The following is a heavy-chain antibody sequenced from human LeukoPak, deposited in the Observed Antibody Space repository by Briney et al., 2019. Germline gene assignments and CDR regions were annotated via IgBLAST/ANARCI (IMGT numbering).Heavy chain of an antibody. CDR1: GFTFSSYE. CDR2: ISSSGSTI. J-gene: IGHJ3*02. D-gene: IGHD2-2*01. CDR3: XXXXXSTSCSFKPANXXDAXXI. Sequence: PGGSLRLSCAASGFTFSSYEMNWVRQAPGKGLEWVSYISSSGSTIYYADSVKGRFTISRDNAKNSLYLQMNSLRAEATAVYYCXXXXXSTSCSFKPANXXDAXXIWGQGTMVTVSS. V-gene: IGHV3-48*03.